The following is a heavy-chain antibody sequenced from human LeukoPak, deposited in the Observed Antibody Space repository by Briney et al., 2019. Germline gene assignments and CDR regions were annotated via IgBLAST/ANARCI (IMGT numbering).Heavy chain of an antibody. CDR1: GGSISSSSYY. J-gene: IGHJ4*02. Sequence: PSETLSLTCTVSGGSISSSSYYWGWIRQPPGKGLEWIGSIYYSGSTYYNPSLKSRFTISVDTSKKQFSLKLTSVTAADTAVYYCARDCSSSTCYLDHWGQGTLVTVSS. V-gene: IGHV4-39*02. CDR2: IYYSGST. D-gene: IGHD2-2*01. CDR3: ARDCSSSTCYLDH.